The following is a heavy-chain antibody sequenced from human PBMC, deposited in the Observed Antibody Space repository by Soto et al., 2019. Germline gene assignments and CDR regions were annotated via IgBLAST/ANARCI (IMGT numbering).Heavy chain of an antibody. D-gene: IGHD3-22*01. J-gene: IGHJ5*02. V-gene: IGHV4-59*01. CDR1: GGSISSYY. CDR3: AGVISSGYWKSWFDP. CDR2: IYYSGST. Sequence: QVQLQESGPGLVKPSETLSLTCTVSGGSISSYYWSWIRQPPGKGLEWIGYIYYSGSTNYNPSLKSRVTISVDTSKNQFSLKLSSVTAADTAVYYCAGVISSGYWKSWFDPWGQGTLVTVSS.